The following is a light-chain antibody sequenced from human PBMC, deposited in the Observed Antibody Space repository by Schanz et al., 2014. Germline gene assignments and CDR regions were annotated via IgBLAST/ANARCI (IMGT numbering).Light chain of an antibody. J-gene: IGKJ1*01. CDR1: HSVANDY. Sequence: EIVLTQSPGTLSLSPGERATLSCRASHSVANDYLAWYQQKPGQAPRLLIYGASARPTAIPGRFSGSGSGTDFTLTITSLQPEDFAVYYCHQYGTSWWTFGQGIKVEVK. CDR2: GAS. CDR3: HQYGTSWWT. V-gene: IGKV3-20*01.